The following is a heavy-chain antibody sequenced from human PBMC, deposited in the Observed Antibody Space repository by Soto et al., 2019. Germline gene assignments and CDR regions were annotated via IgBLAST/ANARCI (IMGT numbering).Heavy chain of an antibody. D-gene: IGHD2-15*01. CDR1: GFTFSTYW. CDR3: ARKYCSGGSCYNCFDP. J-gene: IGHJ5*02. V-gene: IGHV3-7*03. Sequence: GGSLRLSCAASGFTFSTYWMSWVRQAPGKGLEWVANIKQDGSQKYYVDSVKGRFTIYRDNAKNSLYLQMNSLSAEDTAIYYCARKYCSGGSCYNCFDPWGQGTLVTVSS. CDR2: IKQDGSQK.